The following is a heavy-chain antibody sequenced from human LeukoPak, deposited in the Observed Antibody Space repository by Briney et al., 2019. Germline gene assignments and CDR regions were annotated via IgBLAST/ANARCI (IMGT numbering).Heavy chain of an antibody. J-gene: IGHJ6*02. CDR1: GGSFSGYY. CDR2: INHGEST. CDR3: ARGRTYYYDTSGYYPSIYYGMDV. D-gene: IGHD3-22*01. V-gene: IGHV4-34*01. Sequence: SETLSLTCAVYGGSFSGYYWSWTRQPPGKGLERIGEINHGESTNYNPSLKSRATLSVDTSKNQFSLKLTSVTAADTAVYYCARGRTYYYDTSGYYPSIYYGMDVWGQGTTVIVSS.